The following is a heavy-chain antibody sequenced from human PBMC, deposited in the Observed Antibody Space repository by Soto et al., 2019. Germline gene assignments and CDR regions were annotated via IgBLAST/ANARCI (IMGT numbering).Heavy chain of an antibody. V-gene: IGHV1-69*13. Sequence: SVKVSCKASGGTFSSYAISWVRQAPGQGLEWMGGIIPIFGTANYAQKFQGRVTITADESTSTAYMELTSLRPDDTAVYYCARDVLPQPEGCDYWGQGTLVTVSS. CDR3: ARDVLPQPEGCDY. J-gene: IGHJ4*02. CDR1: GGTFSSYA. CDR2: IIPIFGTA. D-gene: IGHD3-10*02.